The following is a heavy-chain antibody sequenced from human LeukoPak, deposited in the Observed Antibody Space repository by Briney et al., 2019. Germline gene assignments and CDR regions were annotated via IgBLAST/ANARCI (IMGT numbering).Heavy chain of an antibody. CDR2: IYYSGNT. Sequence: PSETLSLTCTVSGGSICPYYWSWIRQPPPTGLEWVGYIYYSGNTEDEPSLQSRVAMSVDTSKNQFSLRLSSVTAADTAVYYCARSTGSTMFIDYWGQGTLVSVSS. J-gene: IGHJ4*02. CDR1: GGSICPYY. D-gene: IGHD3-10*02. CDR3: ARSTGSTMFIDY. V-gene: IGHV4-59*01.